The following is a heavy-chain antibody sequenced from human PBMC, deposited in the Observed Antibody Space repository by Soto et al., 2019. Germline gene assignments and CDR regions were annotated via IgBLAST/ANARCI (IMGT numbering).Heavy chain of an antibody. Sequence: EVQLVESGGGLVKPGGSLRLSCAASGFTFSSYSMNWVRQAPGKGLEWVSSISSSSSYIYYADSVKGRFTISRDNAKNSLYLQMNSLRAEDTAVYYCAREDCSSSWYSDAFDIWGQGTMVTVSS. CDR3: AREDCSSSWYSDAFDI. D-gene: IGHD6-13*01. CDR2: ISSSSSYI. CDR1: GFTFSSYS. J-gene: IGHJ3*02. V-gene: IGHV3-21*01.